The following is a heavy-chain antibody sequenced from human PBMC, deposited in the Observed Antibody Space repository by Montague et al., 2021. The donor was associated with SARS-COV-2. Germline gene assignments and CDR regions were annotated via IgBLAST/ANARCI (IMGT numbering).Heavy chain of an antibody. V-gene: IGHV4-59*01. CDR3: ARHALGYFDWLNEGYFDY. Sequence: SETLSLTCAVSGGPITSYYWNWIRQPPGKGLEYIGYIYHSGSTTYNPSLKSRVSISVDTSKNQFSLKLRSVTAADTAVYYCARHALGYFDWLNEGYFDYWGQGTLVTVSS. CDR2: IYHSGST. D-gene: IGHD3-9*01. CDR1: GGPITSYY. J-gene: IGHJ4*02.